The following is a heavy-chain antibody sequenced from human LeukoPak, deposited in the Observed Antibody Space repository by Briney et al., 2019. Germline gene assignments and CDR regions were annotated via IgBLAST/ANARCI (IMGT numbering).Heavy chain of an antibody. D-gene: IGHD3-16*01. CDR3: ARDAAPTLRPDAFDI. CDR1: GGSISSGGYY. J-gene: IGHJ3*02. CDR2: IYYSGST. Sequence: PSETLSLTCTVSGGSISSGGYYWSWIRQHPGKGLEWIGYIYYSGSTYYNPSLKSRVTISVDTSKNQFSLKLSSVTAADTAVYYCARDAAPTLRPDAFDIWGQGTMVTVSP. V-gene: IGHV4-31*03.